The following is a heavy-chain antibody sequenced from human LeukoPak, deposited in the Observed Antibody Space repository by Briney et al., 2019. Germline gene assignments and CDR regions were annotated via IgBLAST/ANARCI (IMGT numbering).Heavy chain of an antibody. CDR1: GGTFSSYA. V-gene: IGHV1-69*13. CDR3: ARDRIQLWTYYYYGMDV. Sequence: ASVKVSCMASGGTFSSYAISWVRQAPGQGLEWMGGIIPIFGTANYAQKFQGRVTITADESTSTAYMELSSLRSEDTAVYCCARDRIQLWTYYYYGMDVWGQGTTVTVSS. D-gene: IGHD5-18*01. CDR2: IIPIFGTA. J-gene: IGHJ6*02.